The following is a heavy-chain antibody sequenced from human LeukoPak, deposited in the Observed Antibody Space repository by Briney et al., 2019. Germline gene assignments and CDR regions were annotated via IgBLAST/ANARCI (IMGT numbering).Heavy chain of an antibody. Sequence: PGRSLRLSCAASGFTFSNFGMHWVRQAPGKGLEWVAVITDVGSSKYYTDSVKGRFTISRDNSKNTLYLQLNSLRAEDTAVYYCARDTEDVSHGRGFFDYWGQGTLVTVSS. J-gene: IGHJ4*02. V-gene: IGHV3-30*03. D-gene: IGHD1-26*01. CDR2: ITDVGSSK. CDR1: GFTFSNFG. CDR3: ARDTEDVSHGRGFFDY.